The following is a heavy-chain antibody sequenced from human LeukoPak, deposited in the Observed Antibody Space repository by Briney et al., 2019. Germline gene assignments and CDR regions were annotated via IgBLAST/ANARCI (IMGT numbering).Heavy chain of an antibody. Sequence: AGGSLRLSCAASGFTFDDYAMHWVRQVPGKGLEWVSGITWSDDNMGYVDSVKGRFTISRDNAKKSLYLQMNSLRSEDTAFYYCTREITVTTGMPNWFDPWGQGTLVIVSS. CDR3: TREITVTTGMPNWFDP. J-gene: IGHJ5*02. CDR2: ITWSDDNM. D-gene: IGHD4-17*01. CDR1: GFTFDDYA. V-gene: IGHV3-9*01.